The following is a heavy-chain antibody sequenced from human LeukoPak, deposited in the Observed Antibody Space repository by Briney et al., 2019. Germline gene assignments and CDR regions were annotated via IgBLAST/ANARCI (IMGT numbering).Heavy chain of an antibody. J-gene: IGHJ4*02. V-gene: IGHV4-61*02. CDR2: IYTSGST. Sequence: SETLSLTCTVSGGSISSGSYYWGWVRQPAGRGREWIGRIYTSGSTNYNPSLKSRVTISVDTNKNQFSLKLSSVTAADTAVYYCARAITINFDYWGQGTLVTVSS. CDR3: ARAITINFDY. CDR1: GGSISSGSYY. D-gene: IGHD3-3*01.